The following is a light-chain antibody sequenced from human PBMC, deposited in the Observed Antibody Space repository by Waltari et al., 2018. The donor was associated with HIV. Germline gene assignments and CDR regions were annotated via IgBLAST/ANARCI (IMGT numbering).Light chain of an antibody. V-gene: IGLV2-8*01. CDR1: SSDIGSYDY. J-gene: IGLJ2*01. Sequence: QSALTQSPSASGSPGQAVTLSCPGTSSDIGSYDYVSWYQQHPGKAPKLIIYDVYKRHSGVPDRFAGSKSGNTASLTVSGLQTEDEATYYCSSYAGSKNRVVFGGGTFLTVL. CDR3: SSYAGSKNRVV. CDR2: DVY.